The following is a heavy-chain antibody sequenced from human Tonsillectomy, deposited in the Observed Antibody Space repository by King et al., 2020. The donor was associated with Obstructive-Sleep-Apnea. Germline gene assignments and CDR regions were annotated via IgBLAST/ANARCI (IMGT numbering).Heavy chain of an antibody. D-gene: IGHD3-22*01. CDR1: GYSFTSHW. CDR3: ARHLRYYYDSTGYYPADAFDI. V-gene: IGHV5-10-1*01. CDR2: IDPSDSYT. J-gene: IGHJ3*02. Sequence: VQLVESGAEVKKPGESLRISCKGSGYSFTSHWISWVRQMPGKGLEWMGRIDPSDSYTNYSPSFQGHVTISADKSITTAYLQWSSLKASDTAMYYCARHLRYYYDSTGYYPADAFDIWGQGTMVTVSS.